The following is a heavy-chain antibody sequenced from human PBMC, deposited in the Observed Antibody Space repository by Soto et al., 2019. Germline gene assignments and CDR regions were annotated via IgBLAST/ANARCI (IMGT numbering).Heavy chain of an antibody. CDR1: GFTFSDYS. D-gene: IGHD3-10*01. CDR3: AREYAPGSPNYDC. Sequence: GGSLRLSCAASGFTFSDYSMSWVRQAPGRGLEWVSTFTRRGNIYYADSVKGRFTISRDNSKSTLYLQMDSLRAEDTALYYCAREYAPGSPNYDCWGLGTLVTAPQ. J-gene: IGHJ4*02. CDR2: FTRRGNI. V-gene: IGHV3-23*01.